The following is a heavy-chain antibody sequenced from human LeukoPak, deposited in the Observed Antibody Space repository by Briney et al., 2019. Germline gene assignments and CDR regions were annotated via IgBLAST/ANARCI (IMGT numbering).Heavy chain of an antibody. CDR3: AKVGGSGSYYNVPRWPFDI. CDR2: ISWNSGSI. V-gene: IGHV3-9*01. CDR1: GFTFDDYA. J-gene: IGHJ3*02. Sequence: GGSLRLSCAASGFTFDDYAMHWVRQAPGKGLEWVSGISWNSGSIGYADSVKGRFTISRDNAKNSLYLQMNSLRAEDTALYYCAKVGGSGSYYNVPRWPFDIWGQGTMVTVSS. D-gene: IGHD3-10*01.